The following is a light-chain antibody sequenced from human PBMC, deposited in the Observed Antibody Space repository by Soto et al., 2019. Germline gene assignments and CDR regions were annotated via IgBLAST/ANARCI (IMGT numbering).Light chain of an antibody. CDR1: QSIRNY. J-gene: IGKJ3*01. V-gene: IGKV3-11*01. CDR3: QQRSSWPFT. CDR2: ATS. Sequence: EVVLTQSPATLSLSPGEGATLSCRPSQSIRNYLAGYRQNAGEAPRLLIYATSNSATGIPATFHGLGSGTDFTLTISSLGPEDFAVYYCQQRSSWPFTFGPRTKVDIK.